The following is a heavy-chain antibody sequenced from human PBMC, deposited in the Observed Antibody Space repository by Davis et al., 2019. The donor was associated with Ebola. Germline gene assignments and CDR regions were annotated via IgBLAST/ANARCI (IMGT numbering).Heavy chain of an antibody. CDR1: GYTFTSYG. Sequence: AASVKVSCKASGYTFTSYGISWVRQAPGQGLEGMGCFSPFSGNTNYAQKLQGRVTMTTDTSTSTAYMELRSLRSDDTAVYYCARRDYGDYGAFWGQGTLVTVSS. D-gene: IGHD4-17*01. CDR2: FSPFSGNT. J-gene: IGHJ4*02. V-gene: IGHV1-18*01. CDR3: ARRDYGDYGAF.